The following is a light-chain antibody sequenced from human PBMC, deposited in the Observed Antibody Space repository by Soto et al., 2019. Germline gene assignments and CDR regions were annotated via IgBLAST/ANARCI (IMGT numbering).Light chain of an antibody. V-gene: IGKV3-15*01. J-gene: IGKJ1*01. Sequence: LTQSPATLSLSPGERATLSCRARKTVITYLSWYQHKPGQAPRLLIYGASNRATGIPARFSGSGSGTEFTLTISGLQSEDFAVYYCQQYSIGRTCGHATKG. CDR3: QQYSIGRT. CDR2: GAS. CDR1: KTVITY.